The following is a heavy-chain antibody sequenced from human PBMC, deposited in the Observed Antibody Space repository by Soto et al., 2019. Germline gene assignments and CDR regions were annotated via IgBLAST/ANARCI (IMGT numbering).Heavy chain of an antibody. D-gene: IGHD3-3*01. CDR3: AKTITIFGPAAYSGGSRGRGALSDS. CDR2: VSYDGTNK. CDR1: GFTFSSFG. Sequence: QVQLVESGGGVVQPGRSLRLSCAASGFTFSSFGMHWVRQTPGKGLEWAAVVSYDGTNKYYADSVKGRFTISRDNSKNTLYLQMDSLRPEDTAVYYCAKTITIFGPAAYSGGSRGRGALSDSWGQGTVVTVSS. J-gene: IGHJ4*02. V-gene: IGHV3-30*18.